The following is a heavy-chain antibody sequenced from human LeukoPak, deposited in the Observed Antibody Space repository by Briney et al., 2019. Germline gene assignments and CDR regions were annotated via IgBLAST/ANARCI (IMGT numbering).Heavy chain of an antibody. J-gene: IGHJ4*02. CDR1: GFTFSSYS. D-gene: IGHD6-6*01. CDR3: ARGRDSSSSYPGY. V-gene: IGHV3-48*01. CDR2: ISSSSSTI. Sequence: GGSLRLSCAASGFTFSSYSMNWVRQAPGKGLEWVSYISSSSSTIYYADSVKGRFTISRDNAKNSLYLQMNSLRAEDTAVYYCARGRDSSSSYPGYWGQGTLVTVSS.